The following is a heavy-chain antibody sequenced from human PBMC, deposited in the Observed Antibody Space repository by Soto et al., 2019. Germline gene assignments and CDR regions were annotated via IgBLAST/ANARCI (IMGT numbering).Heavy chain of an antibody. Sequence: QVQLQESGPGLVKPSQTLSLTCTVSGGSISSVGYYWYWIRQHPGKGLEWIGYIYYSGTTYYNPSLKSRVTTPVDTSQNQFTLKLSSVTAADTAVYYCAASCVACCGFNYGGMDVWVQGTTVTVSS. V-gene: IGHV4-31*03. CDR2: IYYSGTT. CDR3: AASCVACCGFNYGGMDV. D-gene: IGHD5-12*01. J-gene: IGHJ6*01. CDR1: GGSISSVGYY.